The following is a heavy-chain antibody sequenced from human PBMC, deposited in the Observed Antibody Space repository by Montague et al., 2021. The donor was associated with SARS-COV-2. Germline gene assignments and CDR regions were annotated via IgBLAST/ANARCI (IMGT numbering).Heavy chain of an antibody. Sequence: SLRLSCAASGFTFSSDAMHWVRQAPGKGLEWVAVISYDGSHKYYADSVKGRFTISRDNSKNTLYLQMNSLRAEDTAMYYCASLSGYCVRASCFGSDYWGYGTLVTVSS. CDR3: ASLSGYCVRASCFGSDY. V-gene: IGHV3-30*04. CDR1: GFTFSSDA. D-gene: IGHD2-2*01. CDR2: ISYDGSHK. J-gene: IGHJ4*01.